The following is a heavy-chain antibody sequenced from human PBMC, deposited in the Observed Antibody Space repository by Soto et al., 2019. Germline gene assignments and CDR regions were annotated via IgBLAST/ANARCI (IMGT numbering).Heavy chain of an antibody. Sequence: SETLSLTCTVSGGSISSYYWSWIRQPAGKGLEWIGRIYTSGSTNYNPSLKSRVTMSVDTSKNQFSLKLISVTAADTAVYYCARDRHKWGFNWLDPWGQGTLVTVSS. V-gene: IGHV4-4*07. J-gene: IGHJ5*02. D-gene: IGHD7-27*01. CDR3: ARDRHKWGFNWLDP. CDR1: GGSISSYY. CDR2: IYTSGST.